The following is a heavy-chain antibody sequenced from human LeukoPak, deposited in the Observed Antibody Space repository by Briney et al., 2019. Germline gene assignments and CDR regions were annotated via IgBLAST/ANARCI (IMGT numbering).Heavy chain of an antibody. V-gene: IGHV3-23*01. Sequence: GGSLRLSCVASGFTFSSYAMSWVRQAPGKGLEWVSTISGCGDTTYYADSVKGRFTISRDNSKNSLYLQMNSPRVEDTALYYCAKLVGGLPFDLWGQGTVVSV. J-gene: IGHJ3*01. CDR1: GFTFSSYA. CDR3: AKLVGGLPFDL. CDR2: ISGCGDTT. D-gene: IGHD1-26*01.